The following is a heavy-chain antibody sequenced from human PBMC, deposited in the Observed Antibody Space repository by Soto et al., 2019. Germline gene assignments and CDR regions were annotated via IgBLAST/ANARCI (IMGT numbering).Heavy chain of an antibody. J-gene: IGHJ4*02. D-gene: IGHD2-2*02. CDR3: ARSYTYPYYFDY. CDR2: IYPGGST. CDR1: GLTVSSKY. Sequence: GGSLRLSCAASGLTVSSKYMNWVRQAPGKGLEWVSVIYPGGSTYYADSVKGRFTISRDNSKNTLYLQMNSLRAEDTAVYYCARSYTYPYYFDYWGQGTLVTVSS. V-gene: IGHV3-66*01.